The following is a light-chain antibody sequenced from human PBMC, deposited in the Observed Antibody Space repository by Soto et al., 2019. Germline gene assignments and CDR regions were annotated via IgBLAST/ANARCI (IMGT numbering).Light chain of an antibody. CDR2: AAS. CDR1: QSITTS. CDR3: KKSYSVPPT. J-gene: IGKJ1*01. V-gene: IGKV1-39*01. Sequence: DIQMTQSPSSLSASVGARLTITCRARQSITTSLNWYQQKPGIAPKLLIYAASSLQSGVPSRFSGSGSGTDFTLTISCLRPEYFATYYCKKSYSVPPTVGQGLKVDIK.